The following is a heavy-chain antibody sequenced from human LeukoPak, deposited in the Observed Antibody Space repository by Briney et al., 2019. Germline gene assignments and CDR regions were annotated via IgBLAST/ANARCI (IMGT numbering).Heavy chain of an antibody. CDR2: INSDESST. V-gene: IGHV3-74*01. Sequence: GGSLRLSCAASGFAFSSYWMHWVRQAPGKGLLWVSRINSDESSTGYADSVKGRFTISRDNAKNTLYLQMNSLRAEDTAVYSCARDSPGGYDNFVYWSQGTLVTVSS. CDR3: ARDSPGGYDNFVY. J-gene: IGHJ4*02. D-gene: IGHD5-12*01. CDR1: GFAFSSYW.